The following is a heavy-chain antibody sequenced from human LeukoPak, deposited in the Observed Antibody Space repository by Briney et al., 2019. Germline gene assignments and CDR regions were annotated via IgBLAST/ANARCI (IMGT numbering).Heavy chain of an antibody. D-gene: IGHD6-19*01. V-gene: IGHV1-69*01. CDR1: GGTFSSYA. CDR2: IIPIFGTA. J-gene: IGHJ6*04. Sequence: ASVKVSCKASGGTFSSYAISWVRQAPGQGLEWMRGIIPIFGTANYAQKFQGRVTITADESTSTAYMELSSLRSEDTAVYYCARGEIVAVAGTTGGYYYYGMDVWGKGTTVTVSS. CDR3: ARGEIVAVAGTTGGYYYYGMDV.